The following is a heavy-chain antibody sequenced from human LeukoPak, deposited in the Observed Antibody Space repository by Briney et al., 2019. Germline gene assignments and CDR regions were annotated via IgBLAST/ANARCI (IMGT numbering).Heavy chain of an antibody. Sequence: GGSLRLSCAASGFTFDDYAMHWVRQAPGKGLEWVSGISWNSGSIGYADSVKGRFTISRDNAKNSLYLQMNSLRAEDTAVYYCARGPSAAPSPFDPWGQGTLVTVSS. J-gene: IGHJ5*02. CDR1: GFTFDDYA. D-gene: IGHD6-13*01. CDR3: ARGPSAAPSPFDP. CDR2: ISWNSGSI. V-gene: IGHV3-9*01.